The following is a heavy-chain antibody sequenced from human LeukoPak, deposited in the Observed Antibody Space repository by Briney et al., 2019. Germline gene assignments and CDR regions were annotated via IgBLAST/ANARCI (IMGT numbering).Heavy chain of an antibody. CDR1: GFTFSHFW. D-gene: IGHD1-7*01. CDR3: TTDEDWNYARKDV. V-gene: IGHV3-15*04. Sequence: PGGSLRLSCAASGFTFSHFWMSWVRQVPGKGLEWVGQTVSEIDGGTTDYAAPVKGRFTISRDDSKSTLYLQMNSLKIEDTAVYYCTTDEDWNYARKDVWGQGATVIVSS. CDR2: TVSEIDGGTT. J-gene: IGHJ6*02.